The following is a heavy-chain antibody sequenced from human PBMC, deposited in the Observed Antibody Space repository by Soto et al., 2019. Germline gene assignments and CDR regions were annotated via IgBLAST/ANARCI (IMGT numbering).Heavy chain of an antibody. D-gene: IGHD6-19*01. V-gene: IGHV3-30*03. CDR1: GFTFSSYG. Sequence: QMQLVESGGGVVQPGRSLRLSCAASGFTFSSYGLHWVRQAPGKGLEWVAGISYDGSNKYYADSVKGRFTISRDNSKNTMYLQMNSLRVEDTAVYYCARPYSSGWYGDLDYWGQGTLVTVSS. CDR2: ISYDGSNK. J-gene: IGHJ4*02. CDR3: ARPYSSGWYGDLDY.